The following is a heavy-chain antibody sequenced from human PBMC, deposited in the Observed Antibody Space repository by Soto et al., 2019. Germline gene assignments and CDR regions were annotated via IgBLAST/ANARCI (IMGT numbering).Heavy chain of an antibody. J-gene: IGHJ4*02. CDR3: ARGWGYDFWSGYYLWDY. V-gene: IGHV4-34*01. CDR1: VGSFSGHY. Sequence: PSETLPVTCPVHVGSFSGHYWSWIRQPPGKGLEWIGEINHSGSTNYNPSLKSRVTISVDTSKNQFSLKLSSVTAADTAVYYCARGWGYDFWSGYYLWDYWGQGTLVTVSS. D-gene: IGHD3-3*01. CDR2: INHSGST.